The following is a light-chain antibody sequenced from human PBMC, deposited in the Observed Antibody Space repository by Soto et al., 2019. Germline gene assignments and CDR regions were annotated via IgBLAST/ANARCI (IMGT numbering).Light chain of an antibody. CDR2: DAY. Sequence: EVLLTQSPVTLSLSPGGRATLSCRSSQSFRGLLAWYQQKPGQAPRLLIYDAYNRATGIPPRFSGSGSGTDFTLTISSLEPEDSAVYYCQQRHMWPITFGQGTRLEN. CDR1: QSFRGL. J-gene: IGKJ5*01. CDR3: QQRHMWPIT. V-gene: IGKV3-11*01.